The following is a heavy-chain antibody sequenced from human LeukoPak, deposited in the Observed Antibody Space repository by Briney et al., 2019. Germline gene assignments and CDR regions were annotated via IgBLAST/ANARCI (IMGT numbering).Heavy chain of an antibody. CDR3: EKAGASSGFDVSY. J-gene: IGHJ4*02. Sequence: GGSLRLSCTASGFTFSSYGMRWVRQAPGKGLEWVAFIRNDRSARNYADSVKGRFTTSRDNSNNTLYLQMNILRAEDTAVYYCEKAGASSGFDVSYWGQGTLVTVSS. CDR2: IRNDRSAR. V-gene: IGHV3-30*02. D-gene: IGHD3-22*01. CDR1: GFTFSSYG.